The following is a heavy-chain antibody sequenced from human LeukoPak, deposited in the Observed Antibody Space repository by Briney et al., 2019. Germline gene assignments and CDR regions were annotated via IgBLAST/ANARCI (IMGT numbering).Heavy chain of an antibody. J-gene: IGHJ4*02. Sequence: ASVKVSCKASGYTFTGYYMHWVRQAPGQGLEWMGWINPNSGGTNYAQKFQGRVTMTRDMSTSTVYMELSSLRSEDTAVYYCARGSYTELDWDWGQGTLVTVSS. D-gene: IGHD3-16*01. CDR1: GYTFTGYY. CDR2: INPNSGGT. CDR3: ARGSYTELDWD. V-gene: IGHV1-2*02.